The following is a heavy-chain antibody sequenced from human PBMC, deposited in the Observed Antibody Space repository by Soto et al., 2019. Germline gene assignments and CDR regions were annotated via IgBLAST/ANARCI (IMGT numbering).Heavy chain of an antibody. CDR1: AHTFSNYY. CDR3: SRELWPEVVSNVGYSGLDV. J-gene: IGHJ6*01. Sequence: QVQLVQSGAEVKEPGASVKVSCKASAHTFSNYYIHWMRQAPGQGPEWMGVVKPRSGTTTYAQKFQDRVTISRDTSTTTVYMELSSLRSDDTAVYYCSRELWPEVVSNVGYSGLDVW. V-gene: IGHV1-46*01. D-gene: IGHD3-22*01. CDR2: VKPRSGTT.